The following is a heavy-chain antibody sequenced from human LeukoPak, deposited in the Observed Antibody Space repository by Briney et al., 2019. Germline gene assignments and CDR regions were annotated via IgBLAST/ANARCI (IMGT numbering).Heavy chain of an antibody. CDR1: GFTFSSYW. Sequence: GGSLRLSCAASGFTFSSYWMSWVRQAPGKGLEWVANIKQDGSEKYYVDSVKGRFTFSRDNAKNSLYLQMNSLRAEDTAVYYCARGGGTATKTTDAFDIWGQGTMVTVSS. CDR2: IKQDGSEK. CDR3: ARGGGTATKTTDAFDI. J-gene: IGHJ3*02. V-gene: IGHV3-7*01. D-gene: IGHD5-12*01.